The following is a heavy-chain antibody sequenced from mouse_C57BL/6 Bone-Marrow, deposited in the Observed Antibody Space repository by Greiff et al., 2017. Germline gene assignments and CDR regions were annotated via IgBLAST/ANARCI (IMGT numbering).Heavy chain of an antibody. V-gene: IGHV1-80*01. CDR3: ARPRVSNSWYFDV. D-gene: IGHD2-5*01. J-gene: IGHJ1*03. CDR1: GYAFSSYW. CDR2: IYPGDGDT. Sequence: VKLQESGAELVKPGASVKISCKASGYAFSSYWMNWVKQRPGKGLEWIGQIYPGDGDTNYTGKFKGKATLTADKSSSTAYMQLSSLASEDSAVDFGARPRVSNSWYFDVWGTGTTGTVSS.